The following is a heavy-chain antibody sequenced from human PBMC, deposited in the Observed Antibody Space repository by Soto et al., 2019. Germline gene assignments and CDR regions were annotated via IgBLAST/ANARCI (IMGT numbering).Heavy chain of an antibody. V-gene: IGHV3-15*07. CDR1: GFIFSNAW. CDR2: IKSKINGGTA. Sequence: PGGSLRLSCAASGFIFSNAWINWVRQVPGKGLEWVGRIKSKINGGTADYAAPVQGRFAVSRDDSKNMVFLQMNSLKTEDTAVYYCAKVKSSGWSTPVGYWGQGTLVTVSS. J-gene: IGHJ4*02. D-gene: IGHD6-19*01. CDR3: AKVKSSGWSTPVGY.